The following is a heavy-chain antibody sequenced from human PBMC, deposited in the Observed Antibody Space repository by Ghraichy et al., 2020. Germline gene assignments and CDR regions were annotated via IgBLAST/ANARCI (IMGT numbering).Heavy chain of an antibody. CDR2: AYYTGGA. CDR1: GGSISTSGYY. J-gene: IGHJ4*02. V-gene: IGHV4-39*07. CDR3: ARDRLTLAVAGSDY. D-gene: IGHD6-19*01. Sequence: ETLSLTCNVSGGSISTSGYYWGWVRQPPGKGLEWIGSAYYTGGAYYNPSLKSRVTISLDTSKNHFSLHLNSVTAADTAVYYCARDRLTLAVAGSDYWGQGILVTVSS.